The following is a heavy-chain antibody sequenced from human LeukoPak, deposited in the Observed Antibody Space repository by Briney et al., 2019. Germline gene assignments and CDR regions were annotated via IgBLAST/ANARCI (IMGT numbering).Heavy chain of an antibody. Sequence: SETLSLTCTVSGGSISSSSYYWGWIRQPPGKGLEWIGSIYYSGSTYYNPSLKSRVTISVDTSKNQFSLKLGSVTAADTAVYYCARHKRGAVASLNNWGQGTLVTVSS. D-gene: IGHD6-19*01. J-gene: IGHJ4*02. CDR1: GGSISSSSYY. CDR3: ARHKRGAVASLNN. V-gene: IGHV4-39*01. CDR2: IYYSGST.